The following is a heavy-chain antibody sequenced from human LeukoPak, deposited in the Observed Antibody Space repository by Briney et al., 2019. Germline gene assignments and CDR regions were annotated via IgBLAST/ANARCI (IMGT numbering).Heavy chain of an antibody. D-gene: IGHD4-23*01. V-gene: IGHV4-61*02. CDR2: IYTSGST. CDR1: GGSISSGSYY. Sequence: SETLSLTCTVSGGSISSGSYYWSWIRQPAGTGLEWIGRIYTSGSTNYNPSLKSRVTISVDTSKNQFSLKLSSVTAADTAVYYCARGNAVKDRSFDYWGQGTLVTVSS. CDR3: ARGNAVKDRSFDY. J-gene: IGHJ4*02.